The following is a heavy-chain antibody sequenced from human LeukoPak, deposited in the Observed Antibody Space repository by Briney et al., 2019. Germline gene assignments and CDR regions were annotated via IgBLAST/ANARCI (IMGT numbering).Heavy chain of an antibody. CDR3: AKGSVAVALFDY. CDR2: ISGSGGST. CDR1: VFTFSSFA. D-gene: IGHD6-19*01. V-gene: IGHV3-23*01. Sequence: GGSLRLSCAASVFTFSSFAMSWVRQAPGKGLEWVSAISGSGGSTYYADSVKGRFTISRDNSKNTLYLQMNSLRAEDTAVYYCAKGSVAVALFDYWGQGTLVTVSS. J-gene: IGHJ4*02.